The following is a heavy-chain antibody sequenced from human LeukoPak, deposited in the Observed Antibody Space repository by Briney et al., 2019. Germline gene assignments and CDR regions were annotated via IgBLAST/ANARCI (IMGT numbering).Heavy chain of an antibody. V-gene: IGHV3-23*01. J-gene: IGHJ4*02. D-gene: IGHD3-3*01. CDR2: ISGSGGST. Sequence: GGSLRLSCAASGFTFSSYAMSWVRQAPGKGLEGVPAISGSGGSTYYADSVKGRFTISRDNAKNTLYLQMNSLSAEDTAVYYCAKGFASSPGYWGQGTLVTVSS. CDR3: AKGFASSPGY. CDR1: GFTFSSYA.